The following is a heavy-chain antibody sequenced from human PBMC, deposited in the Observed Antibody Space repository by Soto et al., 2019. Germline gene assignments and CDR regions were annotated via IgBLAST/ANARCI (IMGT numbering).Heavy chain of an antibody. CDR3: AKDQSRSGWPHFYYYYGMDV. Sequence: HPGGSLRLSCAASGFTFSSHAMSWVRQAPGKGLEWVSAISGSGGSTYYADSVKGRFTISRDNSKNTLYLQMNSLRAEDTAVYYCAKDQSRSGWPHFYYYYGMDVWGQGTTVTVSS. J-gene: IGHJ6*02. CDR1: GFTFSSHA. D-gene: IGHD6-19*01. V-gene: IGHV3-23*01. CDR2: ISGSGGST.